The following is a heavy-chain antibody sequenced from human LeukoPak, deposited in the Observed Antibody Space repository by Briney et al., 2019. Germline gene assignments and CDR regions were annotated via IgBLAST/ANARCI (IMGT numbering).Heavy chain of an antibody. V-gene: IGHV1-69*04. CDR3: DREREDMGGGVEDLGH. Sequence: GASVKVSCKSSGGTFTTYAISWVRQAPGQGLEWMGRIIPILGRPTYAPKFQGRVTITADKSTSTGNMELSSLRSEDTGVYYCDREREDMGGGVEDLGHWGRGTLVTVSS. CDR2: IIPILGRP. CDR1: GGTFTTYA. J-gene: IGHJ4*02. D-gene: IGHD3-16*01.